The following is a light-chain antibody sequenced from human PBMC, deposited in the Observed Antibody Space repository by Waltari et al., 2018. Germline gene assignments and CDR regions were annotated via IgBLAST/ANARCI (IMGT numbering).Light chain of an antibody. CDR3: QQYNNWPLT. CDR2: GAS. Sequence: RPCRASQSVSSNLAWYQQKPGQAPRLLIYGASTRATGIPARFSGSGSGTEFTLTISSLQSEDFAVYYCQQYNNWPLTFGGGTKVEIK. J-gene: IGKJ4*01. V-gene: IGKV3-15*01. CDR1: QSVSSN.